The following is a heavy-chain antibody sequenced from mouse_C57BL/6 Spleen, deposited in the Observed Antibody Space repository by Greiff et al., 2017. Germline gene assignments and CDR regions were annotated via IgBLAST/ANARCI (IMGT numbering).Heavy chain of an antibody. CDR1: GFTFSSYG. J-gene: IGHJ3*01. CDR2: ISSGGSYT. CDR3: ARQKAY. Sequence: EVKLVESGGDLVKPGGSLKLSCAASGFTFSSYGMSWVRQTPDKRLEWVATISSGGSYTYYPDSVKGRVTISRDNAKNTLYLQMSSLKSEDTAMYYCARQKAYWGQGTLVTVSA. V-gene: IGHV5-6*01.